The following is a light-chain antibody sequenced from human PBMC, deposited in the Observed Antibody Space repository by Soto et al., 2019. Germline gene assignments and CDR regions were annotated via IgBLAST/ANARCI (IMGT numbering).Light chain of an antibody. Sequence: QSVLTQPASLAGSPGQSITISCSGSSSDIGAYNYVSWFQQYPGKAPKLIISEVSNRPSGVSNRFSGSKSGTAASLTISGLQTEDVTDYFSSPLTNDWTHVF. CDR3: SPLTNDWTHV. V-gene: IGLV2-14*01. CDR1: SSDIGAYNY. J-gene: IGLJ2*01. CDR2: EVS.